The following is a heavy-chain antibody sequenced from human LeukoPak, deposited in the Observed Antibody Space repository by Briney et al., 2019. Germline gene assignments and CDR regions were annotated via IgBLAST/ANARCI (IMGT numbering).Heavy chain of an antibody. CDR1: GGTFSSYA. V-gene: IGHV1-69*13. Sequence: ASVKVSCKASGGTFSSYAISWVRQAPGQGLGWMGGIIPIFGTANYAQKFQGRVTITADESTSTAYMELSSLRSEDTAVYYCAGYDYIWGSYRFFSYWGQGTLVTVSS. CDR2: IIPIFGTA. J-gene: IGHJ4*02. D-gene: IGHD3-16*02. CDR3: AGYDYIWGSYRFFSY.